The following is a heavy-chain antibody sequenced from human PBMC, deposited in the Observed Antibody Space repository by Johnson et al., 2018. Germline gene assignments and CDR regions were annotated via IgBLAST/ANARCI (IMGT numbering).Heavy chain of an antibody. D-gene: IGHD2-15*01. CDR2: VRGSGSGT. CDR3: AKERVVVSSWDAFDI. CDR1: GFAFSSYV. Sequence: VQLVESGGGLVQPGGSLRLSCAASGFAFSSYVMTWVRRAPGRGLEWVSTVRGSGSGTYYADSVKGRFTISRDNSKNTLYMQMNSLIAEDTAVYYWAKERVVVSSWDAFDIWGQVTMVTVSS. J-gene: IGHJ3*02. V-gene: IGHV3-23*04.